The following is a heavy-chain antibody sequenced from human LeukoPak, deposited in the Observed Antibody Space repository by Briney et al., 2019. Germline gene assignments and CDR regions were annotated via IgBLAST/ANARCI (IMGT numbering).Heavy chain of an antibody. CDR3: AKDPKRGETATPFGMDV. V-gene: IGHV3-23*01. D-gene: IGHD5-24*01. CDR2: ISGSGGST. Sequence: GGSLRLSCAASGFTFSNYAMSWIRQAPRKGLEWVSGISGSGGSTYYADSVKGRFTISRDNSKNTLYLQMNSLRGEDTAVYYCAKDPKRGETATPFGMDVWGQGTTVTVSS. J-gene: IGHJ6*02. CDR1: GFTFSNYA.